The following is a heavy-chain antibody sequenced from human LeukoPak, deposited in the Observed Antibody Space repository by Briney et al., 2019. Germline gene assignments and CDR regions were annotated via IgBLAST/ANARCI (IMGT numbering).Heavy chain of an antibody. J-gene: IGHJ4*02. D-gene: IGHD3-3*01. CDR1: GGSISSYY. V-gene: IGHV4-59*01. CDR3: ASNYDFWSGPIDY. CDR2: IYYSGST. Sequence: PSETLSLTCTVSGGSISSYYWSWIRQPPGKGLEWIGYIYYSGSTNYNPSLKSRVTISVDTSKNQFSLKLSSVTAADTAVYYCASNYDFWSGPIDYWGQGTLVTVSS.